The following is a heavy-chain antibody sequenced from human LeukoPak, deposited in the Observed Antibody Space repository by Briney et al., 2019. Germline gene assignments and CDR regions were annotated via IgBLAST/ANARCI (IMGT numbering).Heavy chain of an antibody. CDR2: IYHSGST. CDR1: GDSISSSNW. D-gene: IGHD3-10*01. V-gene: IGHV4-4*02. CDR3: ARKKHITMVRGVISSAGAFVI. J-gene: IGHJ3*02. Sequence: SETLSLTCGVSGDSISSSNWWNWVRQPPGKGLEWIGEIYHSGSTNYNPSLKSRVTISVDKSKNQFSLNLTSVTAADTAVYYCARKKHITMVRGVISSAGAFVIWGQGTMVTVSS.